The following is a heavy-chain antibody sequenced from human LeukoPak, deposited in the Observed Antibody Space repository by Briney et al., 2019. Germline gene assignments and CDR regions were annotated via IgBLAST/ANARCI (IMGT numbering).Heavy chain of an antibody. V-gene: IGHV3-23*01. CDR1: GFTFSSYA. Sequence: GGPLRLSCAASGFTFSSYAMSWVRQAPGKGLEWVSAISGSGGSTYHADSVKGRFTISRDNSKNTLYLQMNSLRAEDTAVYYCAKYKTSTVTTGFDYWGQGTLVTVSS. CDR3: AKYKTSTVTTGFDY. CDR2: ISGSGGST. J-gene: IGHJ4*02. D-gene: IGHD4-17*01.